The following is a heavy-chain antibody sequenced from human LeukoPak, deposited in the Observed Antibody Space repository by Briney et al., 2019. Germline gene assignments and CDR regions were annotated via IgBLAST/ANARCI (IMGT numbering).Heavy chain of an antibody. V-gene: IGHV3-21*01. CDR3: ARDPPSYNSNDMDP. CDR1: GFTSSGYS. D-gene: IGHD1-20*01. J-gene: IGHJ5*02. CDR2: FRTSSTYI. Sequence: GGSLSLSCAADGFTSSGYSMNWVRQAQGKGMEWVSSFRTSSTYIYYADSVRGRFTISRDNAKNSLYLQMNSLRADDTAVYYCARDPPSYNSNDMDPWGQGTLVTVSS.